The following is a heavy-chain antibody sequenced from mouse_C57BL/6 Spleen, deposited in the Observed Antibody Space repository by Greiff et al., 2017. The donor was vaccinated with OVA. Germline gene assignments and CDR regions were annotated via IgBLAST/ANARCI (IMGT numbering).Heavy chain of an antibody. V-gene: IGHV1-54*01. CDR1: GYAFTNYL. Sequence: VKLMESGAELVRPGTSVKVSCKASGYAFTNYLIEWVKQRPGQGLEWIGVINPGSGGTNYNEKFKGKATLTADKSSSTAYMQLSSLTSEDSAVYFCARYYDYDGGVFAYWGQGTLVTVSA. J-gene: IGHJ3*01. CDR3: ARYYDYDGGVFAY. CDR2: INPGSGGT. D-gene: IGHD2-4*01.